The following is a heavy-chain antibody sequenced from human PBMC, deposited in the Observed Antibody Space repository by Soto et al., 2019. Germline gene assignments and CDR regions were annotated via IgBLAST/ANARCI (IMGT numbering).Heavy chain of an antibody. V-gene: IGHV6-1*01. CDR2: TYYRSKWYS. J-gene: IGHJ3*02. Sequence: QVQLQQSGPGLVKPSQTLSLTCAISGDSFSNNSAAWNWIRQSPSRGLEWLGRTYYRSKWYSDYAVSVKSRITITPDTSKNQFSLQLNSVTPDDTAVYYWAEDNVAAAGTGGAFDIWGQGTMVTVSS. CDR1: GDSFSNNSAA. CDR3: AEDNVAAAGTGGAFDI. D-gene: IGHD6-13*01.